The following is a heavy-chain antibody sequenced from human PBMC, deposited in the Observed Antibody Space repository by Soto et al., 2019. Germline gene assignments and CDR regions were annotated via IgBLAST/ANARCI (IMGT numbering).Heavy chain of an antibody. CDR3: ARRSVSGPYSGLFFYYGMDV. CDR1: GFTFSSYW. Sequence: GGSLRLSCAASGFTFSSYWMSWVRQAPGKGLEWVANIKQAGSDKFYVDSVKGRFTISRDNAKNSVYLQMDSLRAEDTAVYYCARRSVSGPYSGLFFYYGMDVWGQGTTVTVSS. D-gene: IGHD6-19*01. V-gene: IGHV3-7*03. J-gene: IGHJ6*02. CDR2: IKQAGSDK.